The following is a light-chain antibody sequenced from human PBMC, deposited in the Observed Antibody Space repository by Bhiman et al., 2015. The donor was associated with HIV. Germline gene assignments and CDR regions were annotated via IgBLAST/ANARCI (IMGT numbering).Light chain of an antibody. CDR3: QSADSTDSSVM. Sequence: SYELTQPPSVSVSPGQTARITCSGDALPNQYAYWYQQKPGQAPVLVIYKDTERPSGIPERFSGSSSGTTVTLIISGVQTTDEADYYCQSADSTDSSVMFGGGTKLTVL. CDR2: KDT. J-gene: IGLJ3*02. V-gene: IGLV3-25*03. CDR1: ALPNQY.